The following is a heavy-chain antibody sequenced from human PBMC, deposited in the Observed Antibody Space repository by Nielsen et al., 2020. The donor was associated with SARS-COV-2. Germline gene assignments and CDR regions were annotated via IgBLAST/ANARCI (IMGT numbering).Heavy chain of an antibody. V-gene: IGHV4-59*01. CDR2: VHDSGNT. D-gene: IGHD4-17*01. Sequence: SETLSLTCTVSGGSISSYYWGWIRQPPGKGLEWIGFVHDSGNTNYSSSLKSRVTMSLDTSKNGFSLELTSVTAADTAVYYCARDYYGDYLDAFDVWGQGTTVTVSS. J-gene: IGHJ3*01. CDR3: ARDYYGDYLDAFDV. CDR1: GGSISSYY.